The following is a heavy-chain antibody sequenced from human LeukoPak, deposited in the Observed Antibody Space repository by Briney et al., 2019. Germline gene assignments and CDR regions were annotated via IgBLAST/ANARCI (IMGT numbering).Heavy chain of an antibody. V-gene: IGHV3-11*05. Sequence: GSLRLSCAASGFTFSDYYMSWIRQAPGKGREWVSYISSSSSYTNYADSVKGRFTISRDNAKNSLYLQMNSLRAEDTAVYYCARDWQVYGSGSFDYWGQGTLVTVSS. CDR1: GFTFSDYY. D-gene: IGHD3-10*01. J-gene: IGHJ4*02. CDR3: ARDWQVYGSGSFDY. CDR2: ISSSSSYT.